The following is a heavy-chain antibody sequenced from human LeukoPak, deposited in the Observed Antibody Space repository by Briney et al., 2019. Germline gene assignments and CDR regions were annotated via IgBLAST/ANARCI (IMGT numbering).Heavy chain of an antibody. Sequence: SETLSLTCTVSGGSISSYYWSWIRQPPGKVLEWIGYIYYSGSTNYNPSLKSRVTISVDTSKNQFSLKLSSVTAADTAVYYCARHVYYDSSGYPYWYFDLWGRGTLVTVSS. V-gene: IGHV4-59*08. D-gene: IGHD3-22*01. CDR1: GGSISSYY. CDR2: IYYSGST. CDR3: ARHVYYDSSGYPYWYFDL. J-gene: IGHJ2*01.